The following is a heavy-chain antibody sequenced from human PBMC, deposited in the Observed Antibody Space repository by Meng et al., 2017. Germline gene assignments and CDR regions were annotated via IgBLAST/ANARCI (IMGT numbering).Heavy chain of an antibody. V-gene: IGHV4-59*01. Sequence: SETLSLTCTVSGGSISSYYWSWIRQPPGKGLEWIGYIYYSGSTNYNPFLKSRVTISVDTSKNQFSLKLSSVTAADTAVYYCARYAGGNWSYYFDYWGQGTLVTVSS. D-gene: IGHD2-21*01. CDR3: ARYAGGNWSYYFDY. CDR1: GGSISSYY. J-gene: IGHJ4*02. CDR2: IYYSGST.